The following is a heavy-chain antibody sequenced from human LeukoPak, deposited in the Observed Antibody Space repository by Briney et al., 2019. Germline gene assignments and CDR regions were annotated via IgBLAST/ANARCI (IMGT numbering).Heavy chain of an antibody. CDR1: GFTFSNYA. J-gene: IGHJ4*02. CDR3: AKYGPQDSGSSHFDY. V-gene: IGHV3-23*01. Sequence: PGGSLRLSCAASGFTFSNYAMNWVRQAPGKGLEWVSAIRDSGSSTHYADSVKGRFTTSRDNSENTLFLQMNSLRAEDTAIYYCAKYGPQDSGSSHFDYWGQGALVTVSS. CDR2: IRDSGSST. D-gene: IGHD1-26*01.